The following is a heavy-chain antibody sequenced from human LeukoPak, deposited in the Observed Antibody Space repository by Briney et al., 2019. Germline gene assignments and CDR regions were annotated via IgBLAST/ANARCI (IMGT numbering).Heavy chain of an antibody. D-gene: IGHD3-10*01. CDR1: GFTFSSYW. CDR2: IKQDGSEK. J-gene: IGHJ2*01. CDR3: ARAVAITMVRGVPNWYFDL. Sequence: GGSLRLSCAASGFTFSSYWMSWVRQAPGKGLEWVANIKQDGSEKYYVDSVKGRFTVSRDNAKNSLYLQMNSLRAEDTAVYYCARAVAITMVRGVPNWYFDLRGRGTLVTVSS. V-gene: IGHV3-7*01.